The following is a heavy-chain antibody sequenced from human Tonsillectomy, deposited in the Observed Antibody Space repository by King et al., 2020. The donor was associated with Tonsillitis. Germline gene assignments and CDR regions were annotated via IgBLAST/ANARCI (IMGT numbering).Heavy chain of an antibody. Sequence: EVQLVESGGGLVQPGGSLRLSCAASGFTFSSYWMHWVRQAPGKGLVWVSRINSDGSSTSYADSVKGRFTISRDNAKNTLYLQMNSLRAEDTAVYYCARDLGPTITIFGVVAPLPPYYYGMDVWGQGTTVTVSS. CDR2: INSDGSST. V-gene: IGHV3-74*01. CDR3: ARDLGPTITIFGVVAPLPPYYYGMDV. D-gene: IGHD3-3*01. J-gene: IGHJ6*02. CDR1: GFTFSSYW.